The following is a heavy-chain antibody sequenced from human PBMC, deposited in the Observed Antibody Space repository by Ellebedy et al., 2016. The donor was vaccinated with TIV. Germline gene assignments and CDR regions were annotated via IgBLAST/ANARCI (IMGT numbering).Heavy chain of an antibody. J-gene: IGHJ4*02. V-gene: IGHV3-74*01. D-gene: IGHD4-23*01. CDR1: GFTFSSYW. Sequence: GGSLRLSCAASGFTFSSYWMHWVRQAPGKGLVWVSRINSDGSSTSYADSVKGRFTISRDNAKNTLYLQMNSLRAEDTAVYYCARSPGGKANLAADWGQGTLVTVSS. CDR3: ARSPGGKANLAAD. CDR2: INSDGSST.